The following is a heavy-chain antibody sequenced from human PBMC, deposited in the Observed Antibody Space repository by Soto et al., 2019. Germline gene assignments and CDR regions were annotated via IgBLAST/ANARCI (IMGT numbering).Heavy chain of an antibody. CDR3: ATLRGLGVVSPYFDY. V-gene: IGHV4-30-2*01. Sequence: PSETLSLTCAVSGGSISSGGYSGSWIRQPPGKGLEWIGYIYHSGSTYYNPSLKSRVTISVDRSKNQFSLKLRSVTAADTAVYFCATLRGLGVVSPYFDYWGQGLTVTVSS. CDR1: GGSISSGGYS. D-gene: IGHD3-10*01. CDR2: IYHSGST. J-gene: IGHJ4*02.